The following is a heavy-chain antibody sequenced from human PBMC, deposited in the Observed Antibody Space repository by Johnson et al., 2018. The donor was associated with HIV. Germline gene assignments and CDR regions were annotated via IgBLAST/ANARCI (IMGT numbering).Heavy chain of an antibody. CDR1: RFTFEDHD. J-gene: IGHJ3*02. CDR3: ARDRRKYDDSSGYPDYDAFDI. CDR2: INWNGGRT. Sequence: VQLVESGGGVVRPGGSLRLSCEASRFTFEDHDMSWVRQVPGKGLEWVSGINWNGGRTGHADSVKGRFTISRDNARNSLYVQMNSLRAEDTALYYCARDRRKYDDSSGYPDYDAFDIWGQGTMVTVSS. D-gene: IGHD3-22*01. V-gene: IGHV3-20*04.